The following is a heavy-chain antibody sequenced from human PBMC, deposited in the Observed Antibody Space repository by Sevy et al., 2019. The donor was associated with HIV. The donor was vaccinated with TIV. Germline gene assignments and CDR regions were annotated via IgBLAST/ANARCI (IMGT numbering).Heavy chain of an antibody. CDR2: ISWNSGSL. V-gene: IGHV3-9*01. Sequence: GGSLRLSCVGSGFTFEDYALHWVRQAPGQGLEWVSGISWNSGSLDYADSVRGRFTILRANAKKTLYLQMDSLRSEDTALYHCVKTPMTEAAPFFDFWGQGTAVTVSS. D-gene: IGHD6-19*01. CDR1: GFTFEDYA. CDR3: VKTPMTEAAPFFDF. J-gene: IGHJ4*02.